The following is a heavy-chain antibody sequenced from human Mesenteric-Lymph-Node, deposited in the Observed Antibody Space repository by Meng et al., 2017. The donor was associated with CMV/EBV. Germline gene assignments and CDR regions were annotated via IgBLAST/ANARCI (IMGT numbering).Heavy chain of an antibody. J-gene: IGHJ1*01. CDR1: GYTFTDYY. CDR3: ARVIVTGRADFRH. Sequence: ASVKVSCKASGYTFTDYYLHWMRRAPGQGLEWMGWIYVKTGVTDYAQKFQGRVTMTRDTSISTVYMELSRLRSDDTAVYYCARVIVTGRADFRHWGQGTLVTVSS. CDR2: IYVKTGVT. V-gene: IGHV1-2*02. D-gene: IGHD1-1*01.